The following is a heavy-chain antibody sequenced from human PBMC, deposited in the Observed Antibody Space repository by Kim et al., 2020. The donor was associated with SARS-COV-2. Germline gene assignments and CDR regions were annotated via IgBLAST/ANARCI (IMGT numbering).Heavy chain of an antibody. Sequence: SETLSLMCTVSSDSISSRDYSWGWIRQPPGKGLQWLGTIYFFGGTYYNPSLKSRVTVLRGTAKNQFSLTLTSVTASDTAVYYCARVRDTDYGMDLWGPGTTVTVSS. D-gene: IGHD2-2*02. V-gene: IGHV4-39*07. CDR3: ARVRDTDYGMDL. J-gene: IGHJ6*02. CDR1: SDSISSRDYS. CDR2: IYFFGGT.